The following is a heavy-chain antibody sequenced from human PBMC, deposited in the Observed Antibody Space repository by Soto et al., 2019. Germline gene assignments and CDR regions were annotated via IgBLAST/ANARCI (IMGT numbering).Heavy chain of an antibody. Sequence: PGASLKISCKASGYRFSTYWIAWVRQRPGKGLDWMGIIYPGDSDTRYSPSFQGQVTISVDNSIDTAYLEWTTLRASDSAMYYCARHSLATQPGDYWGQGTRVTVSS. CDR2: IYPGDSDT. J-gene: IGHJ4*02. V-gene: IGHV5-51*01. CDR3: ARHSLATQPGDY. D-gene: IGHD5-12*01. CDR1: GYRFSTYW.